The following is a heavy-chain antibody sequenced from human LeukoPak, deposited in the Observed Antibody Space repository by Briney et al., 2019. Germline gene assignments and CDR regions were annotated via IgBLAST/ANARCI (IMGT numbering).Heavy chain of an antibody. V-gene: IGHV1-2*02. J-gene: IGHJ3*02. CDR3: ARSAELVRGAFDI. CDR2: INPNSGGT. D-gene: IGHD3-10*01. Sequence: ASVKVSCKASGGTFSSYAISWVRQAPGQGLEWMGWINPNSGGTNYAQKFQGRVTMTRDTSISTAYMELSRLRSDDTAVYYCARSAELVRGAFDIWGQGTMVTVSS. CDR1: GGTFSSYA.